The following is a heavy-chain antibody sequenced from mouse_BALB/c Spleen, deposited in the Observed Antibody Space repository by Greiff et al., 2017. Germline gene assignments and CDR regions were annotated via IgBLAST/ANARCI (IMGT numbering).Heavy chain of an antibody. D-gene: IGHD1-1*01. J-gene: IGHJ4*01. CDR2: ISSGGST. Sequence: DVQLVESGGGLVKPGGSLKLSCAASGFTFSSYAMSWVRQTPEKRLEWVASISSGGSTYYPDSVKGRFTISRDNARNILYLQMSSLRSEDTAMYYCARAFITTVVAHYYAMDYWGQGTSVTVSS. CDR1: GFTFSSYA. V-gene: IGHV5-6-5*01. CDR3: ARAFITTVVAHYYAMDY.